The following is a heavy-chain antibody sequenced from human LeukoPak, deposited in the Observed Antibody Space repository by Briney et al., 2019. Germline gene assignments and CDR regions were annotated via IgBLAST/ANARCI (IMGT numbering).Heavy chain of an antibody. CDR1: GFTFSSYG. CDR3: AKDFRYNYGDSN. Sequence: GRSLRLSCAASGFTFSSYGMHWVRQAPGKGLEWVAVISYDGSNKYYADSVKGRFTISRDNSKNTLYLQMNSLRAEDTAVYYCAKDFRYNYGDSNWGQGTLVTVSS. J-gene: IGHJ4*02. CDR2: ISYDGSNK. D-gene: IGHD4-17*01. V-gene: IGHV3-30*18.